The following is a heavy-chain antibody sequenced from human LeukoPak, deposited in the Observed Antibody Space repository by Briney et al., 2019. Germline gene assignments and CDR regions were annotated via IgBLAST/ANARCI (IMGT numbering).Heavy chain of an antibody. CDR1: GYTFTGYY. D-gene: IGHD4-17*01. CDR3: ARDPHYGDFLRYYFYMDV. J-gene: IGHJ6*03. Sequence: ASVKVSCKASGYTFTGYYIHWVRQAPGQGLEWMGWINPNSGGTIYAQKFQGRVTMTRDTSISTAYMELSRLRSDDTAVYYCARDPHYGDFLRYYFYMDVWGKGTTVTVSS. V-gene: IGHV1-2*02. CDR2: INPNSGGT.